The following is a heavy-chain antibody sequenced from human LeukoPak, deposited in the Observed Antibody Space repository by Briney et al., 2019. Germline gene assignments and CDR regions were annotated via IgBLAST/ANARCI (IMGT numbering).Heavy chain of an antibody. CDR2: INHSGGT. Sequence: SETLSLTCAVYGGSFSGYYWSWIRQPPGKGLEWIGEINHSGGTNYNPSLKSRVTISVDTSKNQFSLRLSSVTAADTAVYYCARQNWGNDYWGQGTLVTVSS. CDR1: GGSFSGYY. D-gene: IGHD7-27*01. V-gene: IGHV4-34*01. J-gene: IGHJ4*02. CDR3: ARQNWGNDY.